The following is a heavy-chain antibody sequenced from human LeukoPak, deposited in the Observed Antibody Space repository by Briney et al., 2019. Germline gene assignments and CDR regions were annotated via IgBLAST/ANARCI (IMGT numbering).Heavy chain of an antibody. Sequence: PSETLSLTCTVSGGSISSYYWSWIRQPPGKGLEWIGYIYYSGSTNYNPSLKSRLTILIDTSKNQFSLKLSSVTAADTAVYYCARGGYSCGSRWFDPWGQGTLVTVSS. D-gene: IGHD5-18*01. CDR1: GGSISSYY. V-gene: IGHV4-59*12. J-gene: IGHJ5*02. CDR2: IYYSGST. CDR3: ARGGYSCGSRWFDP.